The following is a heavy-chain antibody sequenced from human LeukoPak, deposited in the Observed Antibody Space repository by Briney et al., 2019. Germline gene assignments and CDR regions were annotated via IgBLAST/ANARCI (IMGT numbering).Heavy chain of an antibody. D-gene: IGHD4-17*01. CDR1: GFTFSSYA. J-gene: IGHJ4*02. Sequence: QAGGSLRLSCSASGFTFSSYAMHWVRQAPGKGLEWVAVISYDGSNKYYADSVKGRFTISRDNSRNTLYLQMNSLRAEDTAVYYCARDPTVSEYCFDYWGQGTLVTVSS. CDR3: ARDPTVSEYCFDY. CDR2: ISYDGSNK. V-gene: IGHV3-30-3*01.